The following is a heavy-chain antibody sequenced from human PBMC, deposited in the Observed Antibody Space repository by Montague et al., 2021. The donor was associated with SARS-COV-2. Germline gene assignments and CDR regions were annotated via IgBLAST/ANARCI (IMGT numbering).Heavy chain of an antibody. J-gene: IGHJ4*02. CDR3: ARYGSVDILTGYYHSDY. CDR2: INPNSGGT. CDR1: GYTFTGYY. D-gene: IGHD3-9*01. Sequence: SVKVSCKASGYTFTGYYMHWVRQAPGQGLEWMGWINPNSGGTNYAQKFQGWVTMTRDTSISTAYMELSRLSSVTAADTAVYYCARYGSVDILTGYYHSDYWGQGTLVTVSS. V-gene: IGHV1-2*04.